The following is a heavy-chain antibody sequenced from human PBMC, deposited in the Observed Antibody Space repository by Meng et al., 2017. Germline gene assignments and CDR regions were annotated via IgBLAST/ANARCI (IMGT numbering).Heavy chain of an antibody. Sequence: VHLQPSGPGHVKPSQTLSLTCAISGDSVASNSAAWNWIRQSPSRGLEWLGRTYYRSKWYNEYTVSVKSRITINPDTSKNQFSLQLNSVTPEDTAVYYCARAYCSGGSCEFDYWGQGTLVTVSS. CDR2: TYYRSKWYN. V-gene: IGHV6-1*01. CDR3: ARAYCSGGSCEFDY. D-gene: IGHD2-15*01. CDR1: GDSVASNSAA. J-gene: IGHJ4*02.